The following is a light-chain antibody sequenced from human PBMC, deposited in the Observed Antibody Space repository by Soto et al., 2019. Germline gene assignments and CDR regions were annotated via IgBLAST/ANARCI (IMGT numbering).Light chain of an antibody. Sequence: EIVLTQSPATLSLSPGERATLSCRASQSVSSYLAWYQQKPGQAPRLLTYDASNRATGIPARFSGSGSGTDFTLTISSLEPEDFAVYYCQQRSNWTFGGGTKVEIK. CDR3: QQRSNWT. J-gene: IGKJ4*01. CDR1: QSVSSY. CDR2: DAS. V-gene: IGKV3-11*01.